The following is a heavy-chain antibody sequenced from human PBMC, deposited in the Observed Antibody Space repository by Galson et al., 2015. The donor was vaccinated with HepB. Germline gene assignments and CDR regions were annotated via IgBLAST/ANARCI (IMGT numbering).Heavy chain of an antibody. Sequence: SLRLSCAASGFTFRSHWMHWVRQAPGKGLVWVSRINRDGSSTNYADSVKGRFAISRDSAKNTLYLQMSSLRAEGTAVYYCARGIEVVPDASGMDVWGQGTTVTVSS. CDR2: INRDGSST. D-gene: IGHD2-2*01. CDR1: GFTFRSHW. V-gene: IGHV3-74*01. CDR3: ARGIEVVPDASGMDV. J-gene: IGHJ6*02.